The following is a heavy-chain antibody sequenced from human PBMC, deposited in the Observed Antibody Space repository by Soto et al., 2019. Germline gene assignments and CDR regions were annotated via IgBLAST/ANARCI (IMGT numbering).Heavy chain of an antibody. V-gene: IGHV3-33*01. CDR1: GFTFSSYG. CDR2: IWYDGSNK. CDR3: ARDRGYSGYDSPRYYYGMDV. D-gene: IGHD5-12*01. Sequence: PGGSLRLSCAASGFTFSSYGMHWVRQAPGKGLGWVAVIWYDGSNKWYADSVKGRFTISRDNSKNTLHLQMNSLRAEDTAVYSCARDRGYSGYDSPRYYYGMDVWGQGTTVTVSS. J-gene: IGHJ6*02.